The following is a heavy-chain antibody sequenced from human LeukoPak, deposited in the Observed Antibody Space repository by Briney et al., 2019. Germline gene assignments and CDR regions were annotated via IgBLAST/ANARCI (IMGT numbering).Heavy chain of an antibody. V-gene: IGHV1-18*01. CDR2: ISAYNGNT. CDR1: GYTFTNYG. D-gene: IGHD3-3*01. CDR3: ARGPYYDSWSGAGY. J-gene: IGHJ4*02. Sequence: ASVKVSCKASGYTFTNYGISWVRQAPGQGLEWMGWISAYNGNTNYAQKLQGRVTMTTDTSTSTAYMELRSLRSDDTAVYYCARGPYYDSWSGAGYWGQGTLVTVSS.